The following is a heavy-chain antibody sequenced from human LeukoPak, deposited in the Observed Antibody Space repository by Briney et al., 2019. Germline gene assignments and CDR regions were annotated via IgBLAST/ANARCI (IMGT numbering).Heavy chain of an antibody. CDR1: GGSISSGSYY. V-gene: IGHV4-61*02. D-gene: IGHD2-15*01. Sequence: SHTLSLTCTVSGGSISSGSYYGGWIRQPAGKGLEWVGRIYTSGSTNYNASVKSRVTISVDTSKNQFSLKLSSVTAADTAVYYCARESWDCSGGSCYTWIWGQGTLVTVSS. CDR2: IYTSGST. J-gene: IGHJ4*02. CDR3: ARESWDCSGGSCYTWI.